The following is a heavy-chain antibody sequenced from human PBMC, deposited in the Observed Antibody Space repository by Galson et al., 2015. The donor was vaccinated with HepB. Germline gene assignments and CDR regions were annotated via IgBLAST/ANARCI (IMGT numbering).Heavy chain of an antibody. Sequence: VKVSCKVSGYTFTDYYVHWVQQAPGKGLEWMGLVDPEDGETIYAEKFQGRVTITADTSTDTAYMELSSLRSEDTAVYYCATTVGKWELLLSYFQHWGQGTLVTVSS. CDR2: VDPEDGET. CDR1: GYTFTDYY. J-gene: IGHJ1*01. CDR3: ATTVGKWELLLSYFQH. D-gene: IGHD1-26*01. V-gene: IGHV1-69-2*01.